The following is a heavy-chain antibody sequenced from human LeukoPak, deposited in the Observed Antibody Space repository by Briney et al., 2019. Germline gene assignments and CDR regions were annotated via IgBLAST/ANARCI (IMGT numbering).Heavy chain of an antibody. D-gene: IGHD4-17*01. Sequence: PSETLSLTCTVSGGSISSGSYYWSWIRQPAGKGLEWIGSIYYSGSTYYNPSLKGRVTISVDTSKNQFSLKLSSVTAADTAVYYCMQRNYGARYFDYWGQGTLVTVSS. CDR2: IYYSGST. CDR3: MQRNYGARYFDY. V-gene: IGHV4-39*07. J-gene: IGHJ4*02. CDR1: GGSISSGSYY.